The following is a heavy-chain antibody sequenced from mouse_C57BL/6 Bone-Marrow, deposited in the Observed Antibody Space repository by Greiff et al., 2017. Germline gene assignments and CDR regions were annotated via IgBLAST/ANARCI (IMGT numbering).Heavy chain of an antibody. CDR1: GYTFTDYN. J-gene: IGHJ1*03. Sequence: VQLQQSGPELVKPGASVKIPCKASGYTFTDYNMDWVKQSHGKSLEWIGDINPNNGGTIYNQKFKGKATLTVDKSSSTSYMELRSLTSEDTAVYYCARSPYGSSYWYFDVWCTGTTVTVSS. V-gene: IGHV1-18*01. CDR3: ARSPYGSSYWYFDV. CDR2: INPNNGGT. D-gene: IGHD1-1*01.